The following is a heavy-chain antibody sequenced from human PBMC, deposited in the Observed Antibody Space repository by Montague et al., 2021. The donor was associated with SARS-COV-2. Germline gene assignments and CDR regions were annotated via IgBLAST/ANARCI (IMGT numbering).Heavy chain of an antibody. CDR2: SNDRGSS. CDR1: GGSFTDFY. D-gene: IGHD3-16*02. CDR3: ARGQVTVLEILIAFPGAGAIDV. J-gene: IGHJ3*01. Sequence: SETLSLTCAVYGGSFTDFYWTWIRQPPGKGLEWIGESNDRGSSNYNPSLKNRVTISVDKSKNQISLKLTSVTAADTATYYCARGQVTVLEILIAFPGAGAIDVWGQGTTVTVS. V-gene: IGHV4-34*01.